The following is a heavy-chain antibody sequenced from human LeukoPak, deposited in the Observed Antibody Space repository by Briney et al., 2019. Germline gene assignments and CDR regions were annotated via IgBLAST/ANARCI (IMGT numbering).Heavy chain of an antibody. V-gene: IGHV4-39*07. Sequence: PXETLSLXCTVSGGSISSSSYYWGWIRQPPGKGLEWIGSIYYSGSTYYNPSLKSRVTISVDTAKNQFSLKLSSVTAADTALYXXXXXXXAXXXTXXLSYYYYYYMDVWGKGTTVTVSS. J-gene: IGHJ6*03. CDR1: GGSISSSSYY. D-gene: IGHD2/OR15-2a*01. CDR2: IYYSGST. CDR3: XXXXXAXXXTXXLSYYYYYYMDV.